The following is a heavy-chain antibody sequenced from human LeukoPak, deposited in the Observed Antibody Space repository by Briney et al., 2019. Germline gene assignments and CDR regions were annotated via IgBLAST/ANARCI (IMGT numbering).Heavy chain of an antibody. CDR1: GFTVSTNY. J-gene: IGHJ4*02. CDR2: IYGGGGT. Sequence: GGSLRLSCAASGFTVSTNYMNWVRQAPGKGLEWVSVIYGGGGTYYADSVKGRFTISRDNSKNTLYLQMNSLRAEDTAVYYCASTPYSSSWYFDYWGQGTLVTVSS. CDR3: ASTPYSSSWYFDY. D-gene: IGHD6-13*01. V-gene: IGHV3-53*01.